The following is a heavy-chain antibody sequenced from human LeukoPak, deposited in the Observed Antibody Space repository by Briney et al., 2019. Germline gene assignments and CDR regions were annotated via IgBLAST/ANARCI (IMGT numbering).Heavy chain of an antibody. CDR2: INHSGST. V-gene: IGHV4-38-2*02. CDR1: GYSISSGYY. J-gene: IGHJ4*02. CDR3: ARAVAAIFDY. Sequence: SETLSLTCTVSGYSISSGYYWGWVRQPPGKGLEWIGEINHSGSTNYNPSLKSRVTISVDTSKDQFSLKLSSVTAADTAVYYCARAVAAIFDYWGQGTLVTVSS. D-gene: IGHD6-19*01.